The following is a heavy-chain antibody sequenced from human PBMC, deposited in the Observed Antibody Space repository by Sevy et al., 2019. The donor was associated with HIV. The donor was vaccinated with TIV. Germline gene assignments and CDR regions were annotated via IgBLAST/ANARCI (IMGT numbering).Heavy chain of an antibody. Sequence: SETLSLTCAVSGYSISSGYYWGWIRQPPGKGLEWIGSIYHSGSTYYNPSLKSRVTISVDTSKNQFSLKLSSVTAADTAVYYCARRQQLAIDYWGQGTLVTVSS. J-gene: IGHJ4*02. CDR1: GYSISSGYY. V-gene: IGHV4-38-2*01. CDR3: ARRQQLAIDY. CDR2: IYHSGST. D-gene: IGHD6-13*01.